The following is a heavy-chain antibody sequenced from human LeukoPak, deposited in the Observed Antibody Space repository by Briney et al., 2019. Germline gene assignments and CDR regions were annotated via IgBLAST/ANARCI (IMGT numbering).Heavy chain of an antibody. CDR3: AREPSGSGGYDY. CDR1: GFTFSGYY. J-gene: IGHJ4*02. V-gene: IGHV1-2*02. CDR2: ISPNSGGT. D-gene: IGHD3-10*01. Sequence: GASVTVSCKASGFTFSGYYMHWVRQAPGQGLEWMAWISPNSGGTNYVQKFQGRVTVTRDTSISTDYMEISGLTPDDTALYYCAREPSGSGGYDYWGQGTLVTVSS.